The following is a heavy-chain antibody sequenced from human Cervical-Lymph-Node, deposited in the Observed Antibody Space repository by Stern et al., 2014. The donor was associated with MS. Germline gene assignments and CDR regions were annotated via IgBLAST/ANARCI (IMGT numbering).Heavy chain of an antibody. Sequence: QVQLQESGPGLVKPSETLSLTCTVSGGSISSYYWSWIRQPPGKGLEWIGYIYYSGSTNYNPSLKSRVTISVDTSKNQFSLKLSSVTAADTAVYYCARGAGRRTPADGYSYYFDYWGQGTLVTVSS. CDR3: ARGAGRRTPADGYSYYFDY. CDR2: IYYSGST. D-gene: IGHD5-24*01. V-gene: IGHV4-59*01. J-gene: IGHJ4*02. CDR1: GGSISSYY.